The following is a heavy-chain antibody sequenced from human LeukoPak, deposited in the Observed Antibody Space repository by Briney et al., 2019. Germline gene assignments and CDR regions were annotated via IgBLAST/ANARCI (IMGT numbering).Heavy chain of an antibody. CDR1: GFTFSGYS. Sequence: GGSLRLSCAASGFTFSGYSMNWVRQAPGKGLEWVSFISSSSSYIYYADSVKGRFTISRDNAKNSLYLQMNSLRVEDTAVYYCARDSVQPSSGWEIDYWGQGTLVTISS. D-gene: IGHD6-19*01. CDR2: ISSSSSYI. CDR3: ARDSVQPSSGWEIDY. V-gene: IGHV3-21*01. J-gene: IGHJ4*02.